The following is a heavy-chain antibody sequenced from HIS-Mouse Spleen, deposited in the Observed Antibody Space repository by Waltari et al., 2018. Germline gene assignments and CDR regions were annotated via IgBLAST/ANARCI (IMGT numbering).Heavy chain of an antibody. CDR2: ISYDGSNK. CDR1: GFTFRRYS. CDR3: ARRYSGYDLGY. V-gene: IGHV3-30*04. D-gene: IGHD5-12*01. Sequence: QVQLVESGGGVVQPGRSLRRSCAASGFTFRRYSPHWVRQAPGKGLEWVAVISYDGSNKYYADSVKGRFTISRDNSKNTLYLQMNSLRAEDTAVYYCARRYSGYDLGYWGQGTLVTVSS. J-gene: IGHJ4*02.